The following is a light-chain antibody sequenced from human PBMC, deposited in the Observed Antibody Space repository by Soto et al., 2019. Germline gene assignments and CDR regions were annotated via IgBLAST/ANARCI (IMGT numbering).Light chain of an antibody. J-gene: IGKJ5*01. CDR1: QTVSSSF. Sequence: EIVLTQPPGTLSLSPGERPTLSCRTSQTVSSSFLAWYQQKPGQAPRLLIYGASTRATGIPARFSGSGSGTDFTLTISRLEPEDFAVYYCQQYGSSSITFGQGTRLEIK. CDR2: GAS. V-gene: IGKV3-20*01. CDR3: QQYGSSSIT.